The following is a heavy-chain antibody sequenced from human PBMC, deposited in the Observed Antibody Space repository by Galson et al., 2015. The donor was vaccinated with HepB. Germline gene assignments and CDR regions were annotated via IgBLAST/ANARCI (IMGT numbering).Heavy chain of an antibody. D-gene: IGHD2-2*01. V-gene: IGHV1-2*04. CDR3: ARGSEYCSSTSCYAYYYYGMDV. CDR1: GYTFTGYY. CDR2: INPNSGGT. Sequence: SVKVSCKASGYTFTGYYMHWVRQAPGQGLEWMGWINPNSGGTNYAQKFQGWVTMTRDTSISTAYMELSRLRSDDTAVYYCARGSEYCSSTSCYAYYYYGMDVWGQGTTVTVSS. J-gene: IGHJ6*02.